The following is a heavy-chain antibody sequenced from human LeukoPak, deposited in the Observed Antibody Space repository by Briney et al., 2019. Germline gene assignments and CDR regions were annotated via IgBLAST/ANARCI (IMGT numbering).Heavy chain of an antibody. CDR1: GGTFSSYA. Sequence: GASVTVSCKASGGTFSSYAISWVRQAPGQGLEWMGGIIPIFGTANYAQKFQGRVTITADKSTSIAYMELSSLRSEDTAVYYCAREVGYNPKAFDIWGQGTMVTVSS. V-gene: IGHV1-69*06. CDR3: AREVGYNPKAFDI. D-gene: IGHD5-24*01. J-gene: IGHJ3*02. CDR2: IIPIFGTA.